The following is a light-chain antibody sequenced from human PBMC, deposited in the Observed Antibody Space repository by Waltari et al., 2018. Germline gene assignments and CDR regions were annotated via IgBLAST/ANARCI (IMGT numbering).Light chain of an antibody. CDR1: QTIRTTD. Sequence: EIVLTQSPGTSPLSPGEGAPLSCRTSQTIRTTDLAWYQQKPGQAPTLLISGTFTRATGIPDRFTGSGSGTDFSLTISSLEPEDFATYYCQQYDISPLTFGGGTKVDIK. CDR3: QQYDISPLT. J-gene: IGKJ4*01. CDR2: GTF. V-gene: IGKV3-20*01.